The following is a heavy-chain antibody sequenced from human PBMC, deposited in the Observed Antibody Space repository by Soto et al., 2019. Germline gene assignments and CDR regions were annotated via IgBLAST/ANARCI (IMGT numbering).Heavy chain of an antibody. Sequence: GSLRLSCAASGFTFSMYWMHWVRQVPGKGPEWVSRINDDGSSTNYADSVKGRFTISRDNAKNTLYLQMNDLRAEDTAVYYCRRGPRSTSTGTGGFWGQGTLVTVSS. J-gene: IGHJ4*02. CDR3: RRGPRSTSTGTGGF. D-gene: IGHD1-1*01. V-gene: IGHV3-74*01. CDR2: INDDGSST. CDR1: GFTFSMYW.